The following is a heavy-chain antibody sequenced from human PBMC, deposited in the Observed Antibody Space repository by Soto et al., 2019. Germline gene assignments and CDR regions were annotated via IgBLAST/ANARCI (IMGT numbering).Heavy chain of an antibody. CDR1: GYTFISFY. CDR2: VNANGGST. Sequence: ASVKVSCKASGYTFISFYMHWVRQAPGQGLEWMGVVNANGGSTNYAQKFQGRVTMTRDTSTSTVYMEVNSLRSDDTAVYYCARDGQNGSGSYRKGYYYYYGMDVWGQGTTVTVSS. J-gene: IGHJ6*02. CDR3: ARDGQNGSGSYRKGYYYYYGMDV. D-gene: IGHD3-10*01. V-gene: IGHV1-46*01.